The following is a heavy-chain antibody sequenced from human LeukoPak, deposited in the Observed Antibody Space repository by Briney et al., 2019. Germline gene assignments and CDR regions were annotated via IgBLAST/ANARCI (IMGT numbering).Heavy chain of an antibody. V-gene: IGHV3-20*04. CDR3: ASGYNSVGGYYFDY. CDR2: IKWNGGST. J-gene: IGHJ4*02. Sequence: PGGSLRLSCAASGFTFNDYGMSWVRQTPGKGLEWVSGIKWNGGSTGYADSVKGRFTISRDNAKNSLYLQMNSLRADDTALYYCASGYNSVGGYYFDYWGPGTLVTVSS. D-gene: IGHD2-15*01. CDR1: GFTFNDYG.